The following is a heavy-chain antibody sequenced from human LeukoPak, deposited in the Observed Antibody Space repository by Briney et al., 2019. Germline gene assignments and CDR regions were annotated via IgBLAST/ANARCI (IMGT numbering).Heavy chain of an antibody. V-gene: IGHV3-23*01. J-gene: IGHJ4*02. CDR2: LSGSADGI. Sequence: GGSLRLSCAASGFTFNNYGMSWVRQAPGKGLEWVSALSGSADGIYYADSVKGRFTISRDNSQNTLYLQMNSLRAEDTAVYYCARGLPASDTFDYWGQGTLVTVSS. CDR3: ARGLPASDTFDY. CDR1: GFTFNNYG. D-gene: IGHD2-21*02.